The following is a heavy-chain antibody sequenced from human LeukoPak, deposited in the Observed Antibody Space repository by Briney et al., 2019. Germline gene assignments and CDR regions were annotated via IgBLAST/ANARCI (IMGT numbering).Heavy chain of an antibody. CDR3: TRGSCCSPPSRGY. CDR2: ISAYNGNT. CDR1: VYTFPNYG. D-gene: IGHD2-15*01. V-gene: IGHV1-18*01. Sequence: ASVKVSCLATVYTFPNYGKSWLRQAPGQGLEWMGWISAYNGNTNYAQKLQGRVTMTTDTSKSTAYMELRSLRSEDTAFYYCTRGSCCSPPSRGYWGQGTLVTVSS. J-gene: IGHJ4*02.